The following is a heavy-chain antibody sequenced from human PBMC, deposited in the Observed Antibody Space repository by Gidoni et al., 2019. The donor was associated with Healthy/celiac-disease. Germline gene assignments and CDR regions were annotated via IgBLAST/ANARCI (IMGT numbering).Heavy chain of an antibody. CDR2: ISSRSSNI. J-gene: IGHJ4*02. CDR1: GFIFSDYY. CDR3: ARDQGEMY. V-gene: IGHV3-11*01. D-gene: IGHD3-16*01. Sequence: QVQLVEAGGGFVNPGGSLSLSCAASGFIFSDYYMSWIRQAPGKGLKWVSNISSRSSNIYDADSVKGRFTISRDNAKNSLYLQMNSLRAEDTAVYYCARDQGEMYWGQGTLVTVSS.